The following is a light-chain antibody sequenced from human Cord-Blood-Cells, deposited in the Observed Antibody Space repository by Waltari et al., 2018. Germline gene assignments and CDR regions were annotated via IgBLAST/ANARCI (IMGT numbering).Light chain of an antibody. CDR2: AAS. CDR3: QQSYSTPWK. J-gene: IGKJ1*01. Sequence: DIQMTQSPSSLSASVGDRVTITCRASQSISSYLHWYQQKPGKAPKLLIYAASSLQSGVPSRFSGSGAGTVFTLTISLQPEDFATYYCQQSYSTPWKFGQGTKVEIK. CDR1: QSISSY. V-gene: IGKV1-39*01.